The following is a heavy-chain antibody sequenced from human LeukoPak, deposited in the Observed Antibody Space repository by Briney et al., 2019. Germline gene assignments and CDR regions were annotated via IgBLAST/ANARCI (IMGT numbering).Heavy chain of an antibody. CDR2: INPNSGGT. V-gene: IGHV1-2*02. D-gene: IGHD3-22*01. CDR3: ARVRSYYYDSSGLDY. Sequence: GASVKVSSKASGYTFTGYYMHWVRQAPGQGREWMGWINPNSGGTNYAQKFQGRVTMTRDTSISTAYMELSRLRSDDTAVYYCARVRSYYYDSSGLDYWGQGTLVAVSS. CDR1: GYTFTGYY. J-gene: IGHJ4*02.